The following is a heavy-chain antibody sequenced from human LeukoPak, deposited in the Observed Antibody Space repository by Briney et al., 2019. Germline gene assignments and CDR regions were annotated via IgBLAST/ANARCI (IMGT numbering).Heavy chain of an antibody. V-gene: IGHV3-66*01. J-gene: IGHJ5*02. D-gene: IGHD2-21*02. Sequence: GGSLRLSCAASGFTVSSNYVSWVRQAPGKGLEWVSSIYRDGSTYYADSVKGRFTISRDNSKNTLNLQMNNLRVEDTAVYYCARVMTATTNWFDPWGQGTLVTVSS. CDR3: ARVMTATTNWFDP. CDR2: IYRDGST. CDR1: GFTVSSNY.